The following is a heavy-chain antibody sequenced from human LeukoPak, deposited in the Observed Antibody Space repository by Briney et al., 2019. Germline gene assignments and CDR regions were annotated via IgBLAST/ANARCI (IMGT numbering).Heavy chain of an antibody. J-gene: IGHJ6*02. CDR1: GYTFTSYG. CDR3: ARDVVVVPAAYYYGMDV. Sequence: GASVKVSCKASGYTFTSYGISWVRQAPGQGLEWMGWISAYSGNTNYAQKLQGRVTVTTDTSTSTAYMELRSLRSDDTAVYYCARDVVVVPAAYYYGMDVWGQGTTVTVSS. CDR2: ISAYSGNT. D-gene: IGHD2-2*01. V-gene: IGHV1-18*01.